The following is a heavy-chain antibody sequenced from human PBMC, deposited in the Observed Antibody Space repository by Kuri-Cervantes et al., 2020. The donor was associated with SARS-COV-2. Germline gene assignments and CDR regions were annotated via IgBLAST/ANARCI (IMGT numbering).Heavy chain of an antibody. D-gene: IGHD2-2*01. J-gene: IGHJ4*02. CDR2: MNPNSGIT. V-gene: IGHV1-8*02. CDR3: ARILQVVPASVVYYFDY. CDR1: GYTFNIYD. Sequence: ASVKVSCKASGYTFNIYDIHWVRQAPGQGLEWMGWMNPNSGITGYAQKFQGRVTMTRDTSRSTAYMELSRLRSDDTAVYYCARILQVVPASVVYYFDYWGQGTLVTVSS.